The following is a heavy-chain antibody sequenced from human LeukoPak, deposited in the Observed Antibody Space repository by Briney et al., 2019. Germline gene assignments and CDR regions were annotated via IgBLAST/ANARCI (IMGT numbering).Heavy chain of an antibody. CDR2: ISSSSSYI. Sequence: PGGSLRLSCAASGFTFSSYSMNWVRQAPGKGLEWVSYISSSSSYIYYADSVKGRFTISRDNAKNSLYLQMNSLRAEDTAVYYCARVSGSWYYFDYWGQGTLVTVSS. V-gene: IGHV3-21*01. CDR1: GFTFSSYS. D-gene: IGHD2-15*01. J-gene: IGHJ4*02. CDR3: ARVSGSWYYFDY.